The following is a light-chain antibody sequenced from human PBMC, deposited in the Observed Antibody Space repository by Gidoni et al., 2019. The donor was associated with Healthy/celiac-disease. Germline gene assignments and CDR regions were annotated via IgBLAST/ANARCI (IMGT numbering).Light chain of an antibody. Sequence: EVVMTKSPATLSVSPGERATLSCRASQSVSSNLAWYQQNPGQAPRLLIYGASTRATGIPASFSGSVSGTEFTLTISRLQSEDFAVYYCQQYNNWPLTFGGGTKVEIK. V-gene: IGKV3-15*01. CDR1: QSVSSN. CDR2: GAS. J-gene: IGKJ4*01. CDR3: QQYNNWPLT.